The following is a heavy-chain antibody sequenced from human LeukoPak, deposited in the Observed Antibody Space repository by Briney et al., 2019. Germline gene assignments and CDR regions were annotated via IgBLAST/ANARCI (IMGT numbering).Heavy chain of an antibody. V-gene: IGHV4-39*01. CDR2: IYYTGST. Sequence: PSETLSLTCSVSGGSISGSGYYWAWIRQPPGKGLEWIGSIYYTGSTHYNSSLKSRVTMSVDTSKNHFSLKLSSVTAADTAVYYCASPLGGFDNWGQGTLVTVSS. D-gene: IGHD3-16*01. CDR1: GGSISGSGYY. J-gene: IGHJ4*02. CDR3: ASPLGGFDN.